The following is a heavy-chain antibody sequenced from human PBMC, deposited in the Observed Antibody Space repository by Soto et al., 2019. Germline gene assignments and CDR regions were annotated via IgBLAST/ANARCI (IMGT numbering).Heavy chain of an antibody. J-gene: IGHJ4*02. CDR2: IIPILGIA. Sequence: ASLKVSCKASGGTFSSYTISWVRQAPGQGLEWMGRIIPILGIANYAQKFQGRVTITADKSTSTAYMELSSLRSEDTAVYYCARGLASSGWYGGTLPFDYWGQGTLVTVSS. D-gene: IGHD6-19*01. CDR1: GGTFSSYT. V-gene: IGHV1-69*02. CDR3: ARGLASSGWYGGTLPFDY.